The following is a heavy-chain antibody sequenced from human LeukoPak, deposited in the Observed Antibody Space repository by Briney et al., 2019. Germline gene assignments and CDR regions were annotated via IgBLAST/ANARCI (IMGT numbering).Heavy chain of an antibody. J-gene: IGHJ4*02. V-gene: IGHV1-46*01. CDR2: IIPNGGST. D-gene: IGHD2-15*01. Sequence: ASVKISCKASGYTFTNYYIRWVRQPPGQGLEWMGIIIPNGGSTTYAEKFQGRVTMTRDTSTNTVYMELSSLRFEDTAVYYCARALSGGSNYWGQGTLVTVSS. CDR3: ARALSGGSNY. CDR1: GYTFTNYY.